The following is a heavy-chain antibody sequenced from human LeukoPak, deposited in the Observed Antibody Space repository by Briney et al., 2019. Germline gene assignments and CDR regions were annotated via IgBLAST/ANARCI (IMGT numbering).Heavy chain of an antibody. CDR2: IYHSGST. CDR1: GYSISSGYY. CDR3: ARLSPEYYYDSRGYPNI. Sequence: PSETLSLTRAVSGYSISSGYYWGWIRQPPGKGLEWIGRIYHSGSTYYNPSLKSRVTISVDTSKNQFSLKLSSVTAADTAVYYCARLSPEYYYDSRGYPNIWGQGTLVTVSS. V-gene: IGHV4-38-2*01. J-gene: IGHJ4*02. D-gene: IGHD3-22*01.